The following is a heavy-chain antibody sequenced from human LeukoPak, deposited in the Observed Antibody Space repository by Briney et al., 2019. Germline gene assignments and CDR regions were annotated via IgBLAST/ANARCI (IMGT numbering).Heavy chain of an antibody. CDR3: ARDREYDSSGYFDY. CDR1: GFTFSSYS. J-gene: IGHJ4*02. Sequence: PGGSLRLSCAASGFTFSSYSMNWVRQAPGKGLEWVSPISSSSSYIYYADSVKGRFTISRDNAKNSLYLQMNSLRAEDTAVYYCARDREYDSSGYFDYWGQGTLVTVSS. D-gene: IGHD3-22*01. CDR2: ISSSSSYI. V-gene: IGHV3-21*01.